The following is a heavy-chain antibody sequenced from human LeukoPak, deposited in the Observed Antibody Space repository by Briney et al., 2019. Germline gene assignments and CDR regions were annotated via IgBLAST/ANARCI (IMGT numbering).Heavy chain of an antibody. J-gene: IGHJ4*02. CDR2: INHSGST. CDR3: ARQTETGDLGY. D-gene: IGHD7-27*01. V-gene: IGHV4-34*01. CDR1: GGSFSAYY. Sequence: SETLPLTCAVYGGSFSAYYWSWIRQPPGKGLEWIGEINHSGSTNYNPSLKSRVTISVDTSKNQFSLKLSSVTAADTAVYYCARQTETGDLGYWGQGTLVTVSS.